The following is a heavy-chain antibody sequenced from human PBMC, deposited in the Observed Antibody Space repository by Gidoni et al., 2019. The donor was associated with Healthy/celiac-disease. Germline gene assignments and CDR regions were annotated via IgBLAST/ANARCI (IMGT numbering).Heavy chain of an antibody. D-gene: IGHD3-9*01. V-gene: IGHV4-4*07. CDR2: T. CDR3: ARDGGVEDYDILTGYYKPFDY. J-gene: IGHJ4*02. Sequence: TNYNPSLKSRVTMSVDTSKNQFSLKLSSVTAADTAVYYCARDGGVEDYDILTGYYKPFDYWGQGTLVTVSS.